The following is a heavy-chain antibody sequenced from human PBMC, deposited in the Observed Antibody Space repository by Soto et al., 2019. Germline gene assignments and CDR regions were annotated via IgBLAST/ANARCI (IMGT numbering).Heavy chain of an antibody. V-gene: IGHV3-48*02. J-gene: IGHJ6*02. CDR2: ISSSSTI. CDR1: GFTFSSYS. Sequence: GGSLRLSCAASGFTFSSYSMNWVRQAPGKGLEWVSYISSSSTIYYADSVKGRFTISRDNAKNSLYLQMNSLRDEDTAVYYCARGGGIIAAADYYYYGMDVWGQGTTVTVSS. D-gene: IGHD6-13*01. CDR3: ARGGGIIAAADYYYYGMDV.